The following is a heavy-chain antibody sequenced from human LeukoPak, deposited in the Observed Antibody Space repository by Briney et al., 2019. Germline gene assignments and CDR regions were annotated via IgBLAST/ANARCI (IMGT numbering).Heavy chain of an antibody. CDR3: ARDRDGSYYYDAFDI. V-gene: IGHV3-48*03. D-gene: IGHD1-26*01. Sequence: PGGSQRLSCAASGFTFSNYEMNWVRQAPGKGLEWLSYISSSGRSIYYAASVKGRFTISRDNAKNSLSLQMNSLSAEDTAVYYCARDRDGSYYYDAFDIWGQGTMVTVSS. CDR2: ISSSGRSI. J-gene: IGHJ3*02. CDR1: GFTFSNYE.